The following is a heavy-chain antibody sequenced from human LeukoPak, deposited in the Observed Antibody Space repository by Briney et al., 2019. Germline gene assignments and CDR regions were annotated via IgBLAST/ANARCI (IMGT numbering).Heavy chain of an antibody. V-gene: IGHV4-38-2*01. Sequence: SETLSLTCALCGFSKSSVDYWAWVRQPPGKGLEWIGSIYHSGSTYYNPSLKSRVTISVDTSKNQFSLKLSSVTAADTAVYYCARTVPLNYYDSSGYVNCFDPWGQGTLVTVSS. D-gene: IGHD3-22*01. CDR2: IYHSGST. CDR3: ARTVPLNYYDSSGYVNCFDP. CDR1: GFSKSSVDY. J-gene: IGHJ5*02.